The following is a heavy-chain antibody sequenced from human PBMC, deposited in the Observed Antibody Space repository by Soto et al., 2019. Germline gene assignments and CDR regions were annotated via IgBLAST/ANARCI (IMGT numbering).Heavy chain of an antibody. V-gene: IGHV3-30-3*01. CDR3: SRQNTLGAATYFDY. D-gene: IGHD1-26*01. J-gene: IGHJ4*02. CDR2: MTDDRPEI. Sequence: QLQLVESGGGVVQPGRSLKLSCVASGLPFRNYAFHWARQAPGKGLEWLAVMTDDRPEIYYADSVQGRFTISRDNSKNTLYLQMNSLRSEDTAVYYCSRQNTLGAATYFDYWGQGTLVTVSS. CDR1: GLPFRNYA.